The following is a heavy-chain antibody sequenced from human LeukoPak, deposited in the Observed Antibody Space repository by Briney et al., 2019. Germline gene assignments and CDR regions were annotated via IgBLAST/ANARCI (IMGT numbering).Heavy chain of an antibody. CDR1: GGSISSGGYS. Sequence: ESSETLSLTCAVSGGSISSGGYSWSWIRQPPGKGLEWIGYIYHSGSTYYNPSPKSRVTISVDRSKNQFSLKLSSVTAADTAVYYCARDRVDSAVGYFDLWGRGTLVTVSS. CDR3: ARDRVDSAVGYFDL. CDR2: IYHSGST. D-gene: IGHD3-9*01. V-gene: IGHV4-30-2*01. J-gene: IGHJ2*01.